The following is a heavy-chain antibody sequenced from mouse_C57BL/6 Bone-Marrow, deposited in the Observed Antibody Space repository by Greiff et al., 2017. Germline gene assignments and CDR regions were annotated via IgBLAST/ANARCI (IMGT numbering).Heavy chain of an antibody. D-gene: IGHD2-2*01. Sequence: EVQGVASGGGLVQSGRSLRLSCATSGFTFSDFYMEWVRQAPGKGLEWIAASRNKANDYTTEYSASVKGRFIVSRDTSQSILYLQMNALRAEDTAIYYCARDAWGYRTFDYWGQGTTLTVSS. CDR1: GFTFSDFY. V-gene: IGHV7-1*01. CDR3: ARDAWGYRTFDY. CDR2: SRNKANDYTT. J-gene: IGHJ2*01.